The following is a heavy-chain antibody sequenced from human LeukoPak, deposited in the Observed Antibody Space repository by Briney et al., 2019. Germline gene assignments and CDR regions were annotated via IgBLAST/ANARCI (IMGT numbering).Heavy chain of an antibody. CDR2: ISHSGST. J-gene: IGHJ6*03. D-gene: IGHD1-1*01. V-gene: IGHV4-38-2*02. Sequence: SETLSLTCTVSGDSISNPYYWGWIRQPPGKGLEWIGSISHSGSTFYTPSLRSRVTISLDTSKNQFSLKLNSVTAADTAVYYCARDTWKDYYYYFMDVWGKGTTVTVSS. CDR3: ARDTWKDYYYYFMDV. CDR1: GDSISNPYY.